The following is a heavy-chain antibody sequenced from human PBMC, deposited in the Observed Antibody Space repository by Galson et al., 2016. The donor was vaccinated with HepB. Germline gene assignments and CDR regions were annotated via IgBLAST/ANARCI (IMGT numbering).Heavy chain of an antibody. CDR1: GFSFSNYD. CDR2: ISGSGEKT. J-gene: IGHJ4*02. V-gene: IGHV3-23*01. Sequence: SLRLSCAASGFSFSNYDMSWARQAPGKGPEWVSTISGSGEKTYYADSVKGRSTISGDNSKNALYLQMDSLKVEDTAIYYCVKAIPDANYISGCDYWGQGTLVTVSS. D-gene: IGHD4/OR15-4a*01. CDR3: VKAIPDANYISGCDY.